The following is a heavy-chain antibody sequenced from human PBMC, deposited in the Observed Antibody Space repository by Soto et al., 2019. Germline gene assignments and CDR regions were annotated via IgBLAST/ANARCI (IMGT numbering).Heavy chain of an antibody. CDR3: ARGPRSIDSSGFYLDY. D-gene: IGHD3-22*01. CDR2: IGTAGDT. CDR1: GFTFSSYD. V-gene: IGHV3-13*01. J-gene: IGHJ4*02. Sequence: HPGGSLRLSCAASGFTFSSYDMHWVRQATGKGLEWVSAIGTAGDTYYPGSVKGRFTISRENAKNSLYLQMNSLRAEDTAVYYCARGPRSIDSSGFYLDYWGQGTLVTVSS.